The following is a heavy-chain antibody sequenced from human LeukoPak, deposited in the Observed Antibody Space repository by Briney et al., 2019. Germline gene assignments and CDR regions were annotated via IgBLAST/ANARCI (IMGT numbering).Heavy chain of an antibody. D-gene: IGHD6-13*01. CDR2: INSNSGGA. J-gene: IGHJ5*02. CDR1: GYTFTGYY. CDR3: ARDLRIVATDLSYCFDP. Sequence: ASVKVSCKASGYTFTGYYMHWVRQAPGQGLEWMGWINSNSGGANYAQKFQGRVTMTRDTSISTAYMELSRLRSDDTAVYYCARDLRIVATDLSYCFDPWGQGTLVTVSS. V-gene: IGHV1-2*02.